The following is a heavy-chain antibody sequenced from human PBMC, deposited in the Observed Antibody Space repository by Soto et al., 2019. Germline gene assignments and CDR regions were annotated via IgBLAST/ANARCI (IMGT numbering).Heavy chain of an antibody. CDR2: MYHSGST. CDR3: ARVPDY. Sequence: SETLSLTCAVSGGSISSGGYSWSWIRQPPGKGLEWIGYMYHSGSTYYNPSLKGRVTISIDRSKNQFSLKLSSVTAADTAVYYCARVPDYWXQGILVTVSS. V-gene: IGHV4-30-2*01. J-gene: IGHJ4*02. CDR1: GGSISSGGYS. D-gene: IGHD2-2*01.